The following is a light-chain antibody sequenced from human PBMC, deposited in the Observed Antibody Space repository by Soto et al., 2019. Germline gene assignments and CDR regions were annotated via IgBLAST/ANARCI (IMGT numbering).Light chain of an antibody. V-gene: IGKV1-5*03. J-gene: IGKJ2*01. CDR2: KAS. CDR1: QTISSW. CDR3: QQYNSS. Sequence: DIQMTQSPSTLSGSVGDRVTITCRASQTISSWLAWYQQKPGKAPKLLIYKASTLKSGVPSRFSGSGSGTEFTLTINSLQPDDFATYYCQQYNSSFGQGTKVDIK.